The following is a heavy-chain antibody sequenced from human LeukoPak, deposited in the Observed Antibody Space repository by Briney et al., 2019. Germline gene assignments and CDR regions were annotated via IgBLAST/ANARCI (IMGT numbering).Heavy chain of an antibody. CDR1: GFIVSGNY. CDR2: LYSGGNT. CDR3: AGGNGFDY. Sequence: GGSLRLSCVASGFIVSGNYMSWVRQAPGKGLECVSVLYSGGNTYYADSVKGRFTISRGNSKNTLYLQMNNLRAEDTAVYYCAGGNGFDYWGQGTLVTVSS. D-gene: IGHD3-16*01. V-gene: IGHV3-53*01. J-gene: IGHJ4*02.